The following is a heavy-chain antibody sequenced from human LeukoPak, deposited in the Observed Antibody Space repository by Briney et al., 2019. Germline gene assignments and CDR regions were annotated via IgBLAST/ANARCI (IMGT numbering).Heavy chain of an antibody. CDR2: ITSRSTT. J-gene: IGHJ6*03. V-gene: IGHV3-23*01. D-gene: IGHD5-12*01. CDR1: GFIFSHYG. Sequence: GGTLRLSCAASGFIFSHYGMNWVRQAPGKGLEWVSGITSRSTTYYADSVKGRFTISRDNSKNTLYLQMNSLRAEDTAVYYCARAGFKGYYSGYDAFDYMDVWGKGTTVTVSS. CDR3: ARAGFKGYYSGYDAFDYMDV.